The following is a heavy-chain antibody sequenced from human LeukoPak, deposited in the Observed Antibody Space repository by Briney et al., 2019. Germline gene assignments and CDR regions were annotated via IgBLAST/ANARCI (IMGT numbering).Heavy chain of an antibody. D-gene: IGHD2-2*01. J-gene: IGHJ6*02. CDR1: GYTFTSYG. Sequence: GASVKVSCKASGYTFTSYGISWVRQAPGQGLEGMGWISAYNGNTNYAQKLQGRVTMTTDTSTSTAYMELRSLRSDDTAVYYCAREYYCSSTSCTYYYYYGMDVWGQGTTVTVSS. CDR3: AREYYCSSTSCTYYYYYGMDV. CDR2: ISAYNGNT. V-gene: IGHV1-18*01.